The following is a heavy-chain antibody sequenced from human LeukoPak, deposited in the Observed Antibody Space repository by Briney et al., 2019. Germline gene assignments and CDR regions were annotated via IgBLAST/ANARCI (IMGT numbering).Heavy chain of an antibody. CDR1: GFTFSRYS. Sequence: GGSLRLSCAAAGFTFSRYSMNWVRQAPGKGLEWVSSISTSSSYIYYADSVEGRCTTSRDNARNSLFLQLDSLRAEDTAVYYCARGSSNSGSYYDYFDYWGQGALVTVSS. J-gene: IGHJ4*02. V-gene: IGHV3-21*01. CDR2: ISTSSSYI. CDR3: ARGSSNSGSYYDYFDY. D-gene: IGHD1-26*01.